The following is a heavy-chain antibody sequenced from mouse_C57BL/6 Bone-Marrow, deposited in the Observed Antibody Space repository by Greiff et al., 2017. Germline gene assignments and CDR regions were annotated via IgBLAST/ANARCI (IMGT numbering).Heavy chain of an antibody. CDR2: IRLNSDNYAT. D-gene: IGHD1-1*01. CDR1: GFTFSNYW. Sequence: EVKLVESGGGLVQPGGSMKLSCVASGFTFSNYWMYWVRQSPEKGLEWVAQIRLNSDNYATHYAESVKGRFTISRDDYNGNVYLQLNNLRAEATGIYNCSAPVLNTTGGATKDYWGQGTTLTVSS. V-gene: IGHV6-3*01. J-gene: IGHJ2*01. CDR3: SAPVLNTTGGATKDY.